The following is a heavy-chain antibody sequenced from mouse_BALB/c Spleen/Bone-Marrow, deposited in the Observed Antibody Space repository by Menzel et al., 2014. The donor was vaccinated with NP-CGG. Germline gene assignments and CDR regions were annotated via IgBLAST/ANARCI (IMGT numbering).Heavy chain of an antibody. CDR3: ARNGYYGYSDY. CDR1: GFDFXRYW. D-gene: IGHD2-1*01. V-gene: IGHV4-1*02. Sequence: EVQLQESGGGLVQPGGSLKLSCAASGFDFXRYWMSWVRQAPGKGLEWIGEINPDSSTINYTPSLKGKFIISRDNAKNTLYLQMGKVRSEDTAPYYCARNGYYGYSDYWGQGTTLTVSS. CDR2: INPDSSTI. J-gene: IGHJ2*01.